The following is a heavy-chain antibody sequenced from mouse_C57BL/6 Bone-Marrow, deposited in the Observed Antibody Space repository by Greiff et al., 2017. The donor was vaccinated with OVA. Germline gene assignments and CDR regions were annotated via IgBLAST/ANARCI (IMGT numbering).Heavy chain of an antibody. CDR3: VRSTALDY. CDR1: GFSFNTYA. J-gene: IGHJ2*01. V-gene: IGHV10-1*01. Sequence: EVKLMESGGGLVQPKGSLKLSCAASGFSFNTYAMNWVRQAPGKGLEWVARIRSKSNNYATYYAESVKDRLTISRDESESMLYLQMNTLNTDDTAMYYCVRSTALDYWGQGTTLTVSS. D-gene: IGHD3-1*01. CDR2: IRSKSNNYAT.